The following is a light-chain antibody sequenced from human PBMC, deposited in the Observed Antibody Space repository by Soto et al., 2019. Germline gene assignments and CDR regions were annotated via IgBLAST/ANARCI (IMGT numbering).Light chain of an antibody. Sequence: EIIMTQSPVSRSVSPMEVATLSVMASQSVNSNLAWYQQKPGQAPRLLIYGASTRATGIAASFIGNGSGTEFTLTASSLPPQDFAVYYCQQYNNWPFTFGPGTKVDI. V-gene: IGKV3-15*01. CDR2: GAS. CDR1: QSVNSN. CDR3: QQYNNWPFT. J-gene: IGKJ3*01.